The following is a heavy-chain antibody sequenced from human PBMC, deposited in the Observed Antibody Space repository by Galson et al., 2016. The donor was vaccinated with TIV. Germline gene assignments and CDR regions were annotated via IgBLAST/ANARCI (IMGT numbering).Heavy chain of an antibody. V-gene: IGHV3-30*03. D-gene: IGHD6-6*01. CDR2: ISYDGSEK. CDR1: GFTFGSYG. J-gene: IGHJ4*02. CDR3: ARVLDSYYFDY. Sequence: SLRLSCAASGFTFGSYGMHWVRQAPGKGLEWVTYISYDGSEKSYADSVRSRFTISRANSKNTLYLQMDSLRVEDTAFYYCARVLDSYYFDYWGQGTLVTVSS.